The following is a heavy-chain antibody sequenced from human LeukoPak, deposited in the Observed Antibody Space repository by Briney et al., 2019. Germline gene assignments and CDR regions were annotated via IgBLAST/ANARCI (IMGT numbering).Heavy chain of an antibody. CDR2: IKSKTDGGTT. Sequence: GGSLRLSCAASGFTFSNAWMSWVRQAPGKGLEWVGHIKSKTDGGTTDYAAPVKGRFTISRDDSKNTLYLQMNSLKTEDTAVYYCTTGARSAVAGTRPLSDAFDIWGQGTMVTVSS. CDR3: TTGARSAVAGTRPLSDAFDI. V-gene: IGHV3-15*01. J-gene: IGHJ3*02. D-gene: IGHD6-19*01. CDR1: GFTFSNAW.